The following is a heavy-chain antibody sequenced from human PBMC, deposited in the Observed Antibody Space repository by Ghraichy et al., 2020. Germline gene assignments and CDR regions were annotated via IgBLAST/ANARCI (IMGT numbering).Heavy chain of an antibody. CDR1: GFPFGEYS. Sequence: GGSLRLSCAASGFPFGEYSMFWVRQAPGKGLEWVSVISGDGKDIYYGDSVKGRFTISRDSRKNSVFLEMNSLRTEDTALYYCAREERKELWSRNHDYSMYVWGQGTTVIVSS. D-gene: IGHD2-21*01. J-gene: IGHJ6*01. CDR3: AREERKELWSRNHDYSMYV. V-gene: IGHV3-43*02. CDR2: ISGDGKDI.